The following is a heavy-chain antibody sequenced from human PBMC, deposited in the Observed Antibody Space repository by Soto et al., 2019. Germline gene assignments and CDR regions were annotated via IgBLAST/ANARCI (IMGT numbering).Heavy chain of an antibody. D-gene: IGHD5-12*01. CDR2: FYYSGST. CDR3: ARISVASRYMGV. CDR1: GGSISSSSYY. J-gene: IGHJ6*03. V-gene: IGHV4-39*01. Sequence: QLQLEESGPGLVKPSETLSLTCTVSGGSISSSSYYWGWIRQSPGKGLEWIGSFYYSGSTYYSPSLKSRVTVSGDTSKKQISLRLSSVTAADTAVYYCARISVASRYMGVWGKGSTVTVSS.